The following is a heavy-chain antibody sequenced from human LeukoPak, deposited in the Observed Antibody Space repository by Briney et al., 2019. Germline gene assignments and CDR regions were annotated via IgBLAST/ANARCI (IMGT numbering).Heavy chain of an antibody. Sequence: SETLSLTCTVSGGSISSYYWSWIRQPAGKGLEWIGRIYTSGNTNYNPSLKSRVTMSVDRSKNQFSLKLSSVTAADTAVYYCAKDTPAGTNWFDPWGQGTLVTVSS. J-gene: IGHJ5*02. V-gene: IGHV4-4*07. CDR1: GGSISSYY. CDR2: IYTSGNT. CDR3: AKDTPAGTNWFDP. D-gene: IGHD6-13*01.